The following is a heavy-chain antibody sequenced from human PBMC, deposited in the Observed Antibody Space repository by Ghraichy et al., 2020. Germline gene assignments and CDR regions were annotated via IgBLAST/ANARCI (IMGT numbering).Heavy chain of an antibody. CDR1: GFTFSDYY. Sequence: GGSLRLSCAASGFTFSDYYMSWIRQAPGKGLEWVSYISSSGSTIYYADSVKGRFTIPRDNAKNSLYLQMNSLRAEDTAVYYCARDQGAYCGGDCPEYFQHWGQGTLVTVSS. V-gene: IGHV3-11*01. CDR3: ARDQGAYCGGDCPEYFQH. D-gene: IGHD2-21*02. CDR2: ISSSGSTI. J-gene: IGHJ1*01.